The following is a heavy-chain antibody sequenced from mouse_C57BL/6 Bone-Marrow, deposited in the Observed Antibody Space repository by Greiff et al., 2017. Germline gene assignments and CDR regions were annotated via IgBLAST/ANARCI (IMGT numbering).Heavy chain of an antibody. D-gene: IGHD1-1*01. CDR2: IDPSDSYT. CDR3: AREKHITTVVAHSDY. CDR1: GYTFTSYW. Sequence: QVQLQQPGAELVKPGASVKLSCKASGYTFTSYWMQWVKQRPGQGLEWIGEIDPSDSYTNYNQKFKGKATLTVDTSSSTAYMQLSSLTSEDTAVYYCAREKHITTVVAHSDYWGQDTTLTVSS. J-gene: IGHJ2*01. V-gene: IGHV1-50*01.